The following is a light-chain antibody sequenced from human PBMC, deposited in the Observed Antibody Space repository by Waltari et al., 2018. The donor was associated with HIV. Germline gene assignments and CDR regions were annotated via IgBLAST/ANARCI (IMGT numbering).Light chain of an antibody. Sequence: DIQMTQSPSTLSASVGDRVTITCRASQNINSWLAWYQQKPGKAPKLLIYRASNLQSGVPSRFSGSESGTEFTLTISSLQPDDFATYYCLQYDNLWTFGQGTKVDIK. CDR3: LQYDNLWT. CDR1: QNINSW. CDR2: RAS. V-gene: IGKV1-5*03. J-gene: IGKJ1*01.